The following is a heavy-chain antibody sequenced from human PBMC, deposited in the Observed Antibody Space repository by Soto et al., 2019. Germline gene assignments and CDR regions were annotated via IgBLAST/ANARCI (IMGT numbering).Heavy chain of an antibody. D-gene: IGHD3-3*01. CDR1: GGTFSSYA. CDR2: IIPIFGTA. CDR3: AREGYGYDFWSGQISVPPAAPNWFDP. J-gene: IGHJ5*02. V-gene: IGHV1-69*13. Sequence: ASVKVSCKASGGTFSSYAISWVRQAPGQGLEWMGGIIPIFGTANYAQKFQGRVTITADESTSTAYMELSSLRSEDTAVYYCAREGYGYDFWSGQISVPPAAPNWFDPWGQGTLVTVSS.